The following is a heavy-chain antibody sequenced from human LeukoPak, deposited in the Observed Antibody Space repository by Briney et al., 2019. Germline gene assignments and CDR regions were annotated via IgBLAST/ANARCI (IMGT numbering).Heavy chain of an antibody. CDR1: GVSIRSYY. Sequence: SETLSLTCTVSGVSIRSYYWSWIRQPPGKGLEWIGYIHYSGITKYNPSVKSRVTISLDTSKNQFSLKLSSVTAADTAVYYCASSGNYYFTLDYWGQGTLVTVSS. V-gene: IGHV4-59*08. D-gene: IGHD3-10*01. CDR3: ASSGNYYFTLDY. CDR2: IHYSGIT. J-gene: IGHJ4*02.